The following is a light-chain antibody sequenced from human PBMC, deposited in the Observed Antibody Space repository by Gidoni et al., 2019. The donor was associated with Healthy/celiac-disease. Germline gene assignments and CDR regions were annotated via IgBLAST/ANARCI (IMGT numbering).Light chain of an antibody. CDR2: DVS. CDR3: SSYTSSSTPHYV. V-gene: IGLV2-14*01. CDR1: SSDVGGYNY. J-gene: IGLJ1*01. Sequence: QSALTQPASVFVSPGQSITISCTGTSSDVGGYNYVSWYQQHPGKAPKLMIYDVSNRPSGVSNRFSGSKSGNTASLTISGLQAEDEADYYCSSYTSSSTPHYVFGTGTKVTVL.